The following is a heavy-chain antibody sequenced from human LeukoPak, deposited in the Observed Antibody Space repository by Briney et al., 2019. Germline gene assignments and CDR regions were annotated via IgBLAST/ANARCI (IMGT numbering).Heavy chain of an antibody. D-gene: IGHD6-6*01. CDR3: ARVVIKRQLVGGWYYYMDV. CDR1: GYTFTSYD. V-gene: IGHV1-8*03. J-gene: IGHJ6*03. CDR2: MNPNTGNT. Sequence: GASVKVSCKASGYTFTSYDINWVRQASGQGLEWMGWMNPNTGNTGYAQKFQGRVTITRNTSISTVYMELSSLRSEDTAVYYCARVVIKRQLVGGWYYYMDVWGKGTTVTVSS.